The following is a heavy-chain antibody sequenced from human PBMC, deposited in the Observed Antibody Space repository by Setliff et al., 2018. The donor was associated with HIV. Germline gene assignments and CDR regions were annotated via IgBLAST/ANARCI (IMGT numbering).Heavy chain of an antibody. CDR1: GGSISSYY. D-gene: IGHD3-10*01. V-gene: IGHV4-59*01. CDR3: AGGLHYGLGKFGY. CDR2: IYYSGST. J-gene: IGHJ4*02. Sequence: PSETLSLTCTVSGGSISSYYWSWIRQPPGKGLEWIGYIYYSGSTYYNPSLKSRVTISVDTSKNQFSLKLSSVTAADTAVYYCAGGLHYGLGKFGYWGQGTLVTVSS.